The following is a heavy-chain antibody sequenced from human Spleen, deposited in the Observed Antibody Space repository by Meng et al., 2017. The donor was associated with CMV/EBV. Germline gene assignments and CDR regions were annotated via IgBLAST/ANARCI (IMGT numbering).Heavy chain of an antibody. CDR1: GFIFSSYT. CDR3: ARVPSGYYGMDV. V-gene: IGHV3-53*01. CDR2: IYSGGST. D-gene: IGHD3-10*01. Sequence: GESLKISCAVSGFIFSSYTINWVRQAPGKGLEWVSVIYSGGSTYYADSVKGRFTISRDNSKNTLYLQMNSLRAEDTAVYYCARVPSGYYGMDVWGQGTTVTVSS. J-gene: IGHJ6*02.